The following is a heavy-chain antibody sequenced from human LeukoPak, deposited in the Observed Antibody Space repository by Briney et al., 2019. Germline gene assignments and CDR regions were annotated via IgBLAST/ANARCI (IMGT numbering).Heavy chain of an antibody. V-gene: IGHV4-61*02. J-gene: IGHJ4*02. CDR1: GGSISSGSYY. Sequence: SHTLSLTCTVSGGSISSGSYYWSWIRPPAGKGLEWIGRIYTSGSTNYNPSLKSRLTISVDTSKNQFSLKLSSVTAADTAVYYCARSDFWSGYYFGYWGQGTLVTVSS. CDR2: IYTSGST. CDR3: ARSDFWSGYYFGY. D-gene: IGHD3-3*01.